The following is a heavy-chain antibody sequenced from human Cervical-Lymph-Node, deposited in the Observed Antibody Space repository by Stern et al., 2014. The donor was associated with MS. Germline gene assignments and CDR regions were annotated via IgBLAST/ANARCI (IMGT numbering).Heavy chain of an antibody. V-gene: IGHV3-74*02. CDR3: ASAYRAS. D-gene: IGHD1-1*01. CDR1: GFNFRTYW. J-gene: IGHJ4*02. Sequence: EVQLEESGGGIVQPGGSLMISCVASGFNFRTYWMHWVRQGPGKGLEWVSRINGDGTVSTYADSVRGRFTISRNNANNTMYLQLDNLRVEDTAIYYCASAYRASWGQGTLVTLST. CDR2: INGDGTVS.